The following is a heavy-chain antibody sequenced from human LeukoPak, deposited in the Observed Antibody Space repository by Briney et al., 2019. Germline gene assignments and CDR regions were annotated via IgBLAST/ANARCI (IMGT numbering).Heavy chain of an antibody. J-gene: IGHJ6*03. V-gene: IGHV4-4*07. CDR3: ARRGRVAAAGQRIYYYYYMDV. D-gene: IGHD6-13*01. Sequence: SETLSLTCTVSGGSISSYYWSWIRQPAGKGLEWIGRIYTSGSTNYNPSLKSRVTISVDTSKNQFSLKLSSVTAADTAVYYCARRGRVAAAGQRIYYYYYMDVWGKGTTVTVSS. CDR2: IYTSGST. CDR1: GGSISSYY.